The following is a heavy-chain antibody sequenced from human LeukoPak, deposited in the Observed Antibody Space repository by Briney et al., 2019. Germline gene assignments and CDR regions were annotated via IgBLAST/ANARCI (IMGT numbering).Heavy chain of an antibody. CDR1: GFTSSRFA. V-gene: IGHV3-48*01. D-gene: IGHD3-16*01. J-gene: IGHJ6*03. CDR3: ARDPISYYYYMDV. Sequence: GGSLRLSCGASGFTSSRFAMNWVRQAPGKGLEWISYISSSGSIIYYADSMKGRFNVSRDNAKNSLYLQINSLSAEDTAVYYCARDPISYYYYMDVWGKGTSVFVSS. CDR2: ISSSGSII.